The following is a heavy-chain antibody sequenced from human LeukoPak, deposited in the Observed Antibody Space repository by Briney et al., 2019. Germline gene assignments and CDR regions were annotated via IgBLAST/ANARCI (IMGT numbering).Heavy chain of an antibody. D-gene: IGHD3-10*01. CDR3: ARGVPNYYGSGSSNWFDP. Sequence: ASVKVSCKASGYTFTSYDINGVRQATGQGLEWMGWMNPNSGNTGYAQKFQGRVTMTRNTSISTAYMELSSLRSEDTAVYYCARGVPNYYGSGSSNWFDPWGQGTLVTVSS. V-gene: IGHV1-8*01. J-gene: IGHJ5*02. CDR1: GYTFTSYD. CDR2: MNPNSGNT.